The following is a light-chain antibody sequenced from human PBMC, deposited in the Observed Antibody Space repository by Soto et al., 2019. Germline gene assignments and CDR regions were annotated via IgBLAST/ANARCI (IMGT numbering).Light chain of an antibody. V-gene: IGLV1-40*01. J-gene: IGLJ1*01. CDR1: SSNIGAGYD. CDR2: GDN. CDR3: QSYDSSLSRV. Sequence: QSVLTQPLSVSGAPGQKITISCTGSSSNIGAGYDVHWYRQFPGAAPKLLISGDNNRPSGVPDRFSGSKSGTSASLAITGLQAEDEADYYCQSYDSSLSRVFGTGTKLTVL.